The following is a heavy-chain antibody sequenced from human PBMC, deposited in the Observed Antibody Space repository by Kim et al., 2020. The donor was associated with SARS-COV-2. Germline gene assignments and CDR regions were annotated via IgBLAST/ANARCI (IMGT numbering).Heavy chain of an antibody. CDR2: INYSGTT. CDR3: ARVFDI. V-gene: IGHV4-34*01. J-gene: IGHJ3*02. CDR1: VGSFSDYS. Sequence: SETLSLTCAVYVGSFSDYSWSWIRQPPGKGLEWIGEINYSGTTNYNPSLKSRVTISVDTSKNQFSLKLSSVTAADTAVYYCARVFDIWGQGTRVTVSS.